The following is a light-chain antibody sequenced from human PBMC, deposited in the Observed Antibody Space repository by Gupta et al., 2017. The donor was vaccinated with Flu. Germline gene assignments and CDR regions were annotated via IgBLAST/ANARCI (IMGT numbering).Light chain of an antibody. Sequence: QSVLTQPPSVSGAPRQSVTISCTGCSSNIGAGYDVHWYQQLPGTAPKLVIYGNSNRPSGVPDRFSGSKSGTSASLAITGLQAEDEAEYYCQSYDSGLSAWVFGGGTKLTVL. CDR2: GNS. J-gene: IGLJ3*02. CDR3: QSYDSGLSAWV. V-gene: IGLV1-40*01. CDR1: SSNIGAGYD.